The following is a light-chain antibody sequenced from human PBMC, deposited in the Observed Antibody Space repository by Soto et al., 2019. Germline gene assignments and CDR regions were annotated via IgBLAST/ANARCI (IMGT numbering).Light chain of an antibody. J-gene: IGKJ3*01. CDR2: AAS. V-gene: IGKV1-39*01. CDR1: QSISNY. Sequence: DIQMTQSPSSLSASVGDRVTITCRASQSISNYLNWYQHKPGKAPKLLIYAASSLQGDVPSRFSSSGSGTDFTLTISSLQPDDFATYYCQQSYSSPLTFGPGTKVDIK. CDR3: QQSYSSPLT.